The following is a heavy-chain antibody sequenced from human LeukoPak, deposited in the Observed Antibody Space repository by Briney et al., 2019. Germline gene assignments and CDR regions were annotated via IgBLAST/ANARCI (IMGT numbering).Heavy chain of an antibody. D-gene: IGHD3-3*01. Sequence: GGSLRLSFAASGFTFSSYSMNWVRQAPGKGLEWVSYISSSSSTIYYADSVKGRFTISRDNAKNSLYLQMNSLRAEDTAVYYCARADFWSGNWFDPWGQGTLVTVSS. J-gene: IGHJ5*02. CDR2: ISSSSSTI. CDR3: ARADFWSGNWFDP. CDR1: GFTFSSYS. V-gene: IGHV3-48*01.